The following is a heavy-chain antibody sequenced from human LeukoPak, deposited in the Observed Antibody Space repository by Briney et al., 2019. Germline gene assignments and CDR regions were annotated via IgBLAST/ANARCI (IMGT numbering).Heavy chain of an antibody. CDR2: IYNSGNT. CDR1: GGSFSGYY. Sequence: SETLSLTCAVYGGSFSGYYWSWIRQPPGKGLEWIGYIYNSGNTNYNPSFKSRVTISEDTPKNQFSLKLSSVTAADTAVYYCVRDRELNYWGQGTLVTVSS. J-gene: IGHJ4*02. D-gene: IGHD3-10*01. V-gene: IGHV4-59*01. CDR3: VRDRELNY.